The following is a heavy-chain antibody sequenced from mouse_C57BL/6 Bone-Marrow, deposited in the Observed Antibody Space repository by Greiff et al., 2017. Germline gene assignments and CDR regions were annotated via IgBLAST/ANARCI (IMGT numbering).Heavy chain of an antibody. CDR3: ARHGYYDAMDY. Sequence: EVMLVESGGDLVKPGGSLKLSCAASGFTFSSYGMSWVRQTPDKRLEWVATISSGGSYTYYPDSVKGRFTIPRDNAKNTLYLQMSSLKSEDTAMYYCARHGYYDAMDYWGQGTSVTVSS. V-gene: IGHV5-6*01. CDR2: ISSGGSYT. D-gene: IGHD2-2*01. J-gene: IGHJ4*01. CDR1: GFTFSSYG.